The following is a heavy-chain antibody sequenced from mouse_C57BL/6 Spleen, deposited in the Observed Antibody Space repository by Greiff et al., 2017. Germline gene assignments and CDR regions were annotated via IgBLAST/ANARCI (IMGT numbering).Heavy chain of an antibody. CDR1: GYSFTGYY. CDR2: INPSTGGT. CDR3: ARERVLRLRAMDY. J-gene: IGHJ4*01. Sequence: VQLQQSGPELVKPGASVKISCKASGYSFTGYYMNWVKQSPEKSLEWIGEINPSTGGTTYNQKFKAKATLTVDKSSSTAYMQLKSLTSEDYAVYYYARERVLRLRAMDYWGQGTSVTVSS. V-gene: IGHV1-42*01. D-gene: IGHD3-2*02.